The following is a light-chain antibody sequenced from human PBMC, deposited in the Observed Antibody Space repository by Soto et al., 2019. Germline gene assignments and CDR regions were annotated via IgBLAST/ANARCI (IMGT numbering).Light chain of an antibody. CDR1: SSDLGDYNY. J-gene: IGLJ1*01. CDR2: DVS. V-gene: IGLV2-14*03. CDR3: TSYTTTGTYV. Sequence: QSVLTQPASVSGSPGQSITISCTGASSDLGDYNYVSWYQQHPGKAPKLMIYDVSSRPSGVSDRFSGSKSGNTASLTISGLQAEDEADYYCTSYTTTGTYVFATGTKATDL.